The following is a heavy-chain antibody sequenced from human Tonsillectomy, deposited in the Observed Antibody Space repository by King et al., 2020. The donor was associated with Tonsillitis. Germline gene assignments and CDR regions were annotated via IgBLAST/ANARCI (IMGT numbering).Heavy chain of an antibody. CDR2: IYTSGST. CDR1: GGSISSYY. CDR3: ARDVFIGFGELSWFDY. J-gene: IGHJ4*02. V-gene: IGHV4-4*07. Sequence: VQLQESGQGLVKPSETLSLTCTVSGGSISSYYWSWIRQPAGKGLEWIGRIYTSGSTNYNPSLKSRVTMSVDTSKNQFSLKLSSVTAADTAVYYCARDVFIGFGELSWFDYWGQGTLVTVSA. D-gene: IGHD3-10*01.